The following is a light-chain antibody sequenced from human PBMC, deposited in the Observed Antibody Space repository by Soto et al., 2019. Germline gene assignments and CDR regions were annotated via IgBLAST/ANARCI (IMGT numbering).Light chain of an antibody. V-gene: IGKV3-11*01. CDR3: QQRSNWPPFT. CDR1: QSVSSN. Sequence: EIVMTQSPATLSVSPGERVTLSCRASQSVSSNLAWYQQKPGQAPRLLIYGASNRATGIPARFSGSGSGTDFTLTISSLEPEDFAVYYCQQRSNWPPFTFGPGTKVDIK. CDR2: GAS. J-gene: IGKJ3*01.